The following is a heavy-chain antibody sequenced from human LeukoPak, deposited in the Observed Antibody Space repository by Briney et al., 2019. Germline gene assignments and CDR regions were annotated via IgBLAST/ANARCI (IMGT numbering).Heavy chain of an antibody. Sequence: GGSLRLSCAASGFTFSSYSMNWVRQAPGKGLEWISYISSGTTYYADSVKGRFTISRDNAKNSLYLQMNSLRDEDTAVYYCAREMTGSYLGYWGQGTLVTVSS. CDR3: AREMTGSYLGY. CDR1: GFTFSSYS. D-gene: IGHD3-9*01. CDR2: ISSGTT. J-gene: IGHJ4*02. V-gene: IGHV3-48*02.